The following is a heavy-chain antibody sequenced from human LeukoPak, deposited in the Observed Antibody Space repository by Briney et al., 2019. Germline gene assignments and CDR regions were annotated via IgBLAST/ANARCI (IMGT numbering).Heavy chain of an antibody. J-gene: IGHJ6*02. Sequence: EASVKVSCKASGYTFTGYYMHWVRQAPGQGLEWMGWINPNSGGTNYAQKFQGWVTMTRDTSISTAYMELSRLRSDDTAVYYCARGRLPYPRFARRNIYDIWTPVEDGMDVWGQGTTVTVSS. V-gene: IGHV1-2*04. CDR3: ARGRLPYPRFARRNIYDIWTPVEDGMDV. D-gene: IGHD3-9*01. CDR1: GYTFTGYY. CDR2: INPNSGGT.